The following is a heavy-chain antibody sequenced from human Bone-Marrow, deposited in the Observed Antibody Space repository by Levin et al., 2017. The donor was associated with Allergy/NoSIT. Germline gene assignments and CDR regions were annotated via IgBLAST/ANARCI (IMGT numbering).Heavy chain of an antibody. Sequence: PSETLSLTCTVSGGSITSAGFSWSWIRQHPGKGLEWIGYISSSGSTYYNPSLKSRLTISVDTSQNQFSLRLSSVTAADTAVYFCARVRTYFPSGSYFGWPGPYAPKKYYYYMDVWGKGTTVTVSS. CDR1: GGSITSAGFS. D-gene: IGHD3-10*01. CDR3: ARVRTYFPSGSYFGWPGPYAPKKYYYYMDV. V-gene: IGHV4-31*03. CDR2: ISSSGST. J-gene: IGHJ6*03.